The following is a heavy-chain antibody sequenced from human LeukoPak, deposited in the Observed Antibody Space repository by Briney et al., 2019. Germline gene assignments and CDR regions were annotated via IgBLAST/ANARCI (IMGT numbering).Heavy chain of an antibody. D-gene: IGHD6-19*01. Sequence: ASVKVSCKASGYTFTGYYLQWVRQAPGQGLEWMGWFNPKSGGTNYAQKFQGRVTMTRDTSISTAYMELSGLRSDDTAVYYCARRVYRSGYAPFDYWGRGTLVTVSS. CDR2: FNPKSGGT. CDR1: GYTFTGYY. CDR3: ARRVYRSGYAPFDY. J-gene: IGHJ4*02. V-gene: IGHV1-2*02.